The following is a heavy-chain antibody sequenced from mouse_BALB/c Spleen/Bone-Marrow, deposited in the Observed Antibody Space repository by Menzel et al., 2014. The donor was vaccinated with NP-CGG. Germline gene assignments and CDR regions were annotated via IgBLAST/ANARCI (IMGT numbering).Heavy chain of an antibody. V-gene: IGHV5-12-2*01. J-gene: IGHJ1*01. CDR3: ARVSPYWYFDV. D-gene: IGHD6-2*01. CDR1: GFTFSSYI. CDR2: ISHSGGSS. Sequence: EVQGVESGGGFVQPGGSLKLSCAASGFTFSSYIMSWVRQTPEKRLEWVAYISHSGGSSYYLDTVKGRFTISRDNAKNTLYLQMSSLKSEDTAMYYRARVSPYWYFDVWGAGTTVTVSS.